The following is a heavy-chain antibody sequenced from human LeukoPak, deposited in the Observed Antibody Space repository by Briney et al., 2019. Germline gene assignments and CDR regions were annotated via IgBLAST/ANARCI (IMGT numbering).Heavy chain of an antibody. CDR3: AKEGPRGLAFDI. CDR1: GFTFSSCA. J-gene: IGHJ3*02. CDR2: ISGSGDST. Sequence: QTGGSLRLSCAASGFTFSSCAMSWVRQPPGKGLEWVSGISGSGDSTYYADSVKGQFAISRDNSKNTLYLQMNSLRAEDTAVYYCAKEGPRGLAFDIWGQGTMVTVSS. V-gene: IGHV3-23*01.